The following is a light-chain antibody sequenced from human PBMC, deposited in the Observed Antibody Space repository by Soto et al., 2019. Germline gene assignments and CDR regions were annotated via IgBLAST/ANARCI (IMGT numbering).Light chain of an antibody. V-gene: IGKV3-15*01. Sequence: EIVMTQSPATLSVSPGERATLSCRASQSVSSNLAWYQQKPGQAPRLLIYGASTRATGIPARFSGSGSGTEFTLTTISLQSEDFAVYYFQQYNNWPPWTFGQGTKVEIK. CDR1: QSVSSN. CDR2: GAS. CDR3: QQYNNWPPWT. J-gene: IGKJ1*01.